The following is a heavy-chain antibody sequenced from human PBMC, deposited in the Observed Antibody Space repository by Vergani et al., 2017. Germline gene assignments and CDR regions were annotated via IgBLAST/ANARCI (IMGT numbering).Heavy chain of an antibody. J-gene: IGHJ5*02. V-gene: IGHV1-58*02. CDR1: GGTFSSYA. D-gene: IGHD1-26*01. CDR2: IVVGSGNT. Sequence: QLVQSGAEVKKPGSSVKVSCKASGGTFSSYAISWVRQAPGQRLEWIGWIVVGSGNTNYAQKFQERVTITRDMSTSTDYMELSSLRSEDTAVYYCAASGWELRGDWFDPWGQGTLVTVSS. CDR3: AASGWELRGDWFDP.